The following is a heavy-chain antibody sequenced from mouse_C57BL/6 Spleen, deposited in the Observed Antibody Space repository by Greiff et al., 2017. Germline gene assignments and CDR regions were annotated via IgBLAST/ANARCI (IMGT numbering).Heavy chain of an antibody. CDR1: GYTFTSYW. J-gene: IGHJ4*01. CDR2: IHPSDSDT. V-gene: IGHV1-74*01. D-gene: IGHD1-1*01. Sequence: QVQLQQPGAELVKPGASVKVSCKASGYTFTSYWMHWVKQRPGQGLEWIGRIHPSDSDTNYNQKFKGKATLTVDKSSSTAYMRLSSLTSEDSAVYYCATYYYGSRDAMDYWGQGTSVTVSS. CDR3: ATYYYGSRDAMDY.